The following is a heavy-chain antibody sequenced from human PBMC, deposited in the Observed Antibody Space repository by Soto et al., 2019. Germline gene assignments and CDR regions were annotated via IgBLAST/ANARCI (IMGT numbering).Heavy chain of an antibody. CDR1: GFTFSSYW. Sequence: GGSLRLSCAASGFTFSSYWMSWVRQAPGKGLEWVSSISGDGGGTYYADSVKGRFTLSRDNSRNTLFLQMNSVRVEDTAIYYCAKLIDAAGTGYWGQGTLVTVSS. CDR2: ISGDGGGT. J-gene: IGHJ4*02. D-gene: IGHD6-13*01. CDR3: AKLIDAAGTGY. V-gene: IGHV3-23*01.